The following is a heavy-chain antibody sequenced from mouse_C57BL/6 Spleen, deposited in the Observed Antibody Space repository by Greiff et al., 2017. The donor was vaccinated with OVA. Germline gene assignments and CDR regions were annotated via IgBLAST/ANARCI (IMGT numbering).Heavy chain of an antibody. Sequence: QVQLQQSGPGLVQPSQSLSITCTVSGFSLTSYGVHWVRQSPGKGLEWLGVIWRGGSTDYNAAFMSRLSITKDNSKSQVFFKMNSLQADDTAIYYGDKSTLYGSSSNWYFDVWGTGTTVTVSS. J-gene: IGHJ1*03. V-gene: IGHV2-5*01. D-gene: IGHD1-1*01. CDR1: GFSLTSYG. CDR3: DKSTLYGSSSNWYFDV. CDR2: IWRGGST.